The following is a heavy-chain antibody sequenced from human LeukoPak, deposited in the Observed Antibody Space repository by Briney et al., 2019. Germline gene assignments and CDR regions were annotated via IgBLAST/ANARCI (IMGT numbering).Heavy chain of an antibody. J-gene: IGHJ3*02. CDR1: GYILTGYY. D-gene: IGHD2-15*01. V-gene: IGHV1-2*02. CDR3: ARSIDPWYHDAFDI. CDR2: INPNSGDT. Sequence: VASVKVSCKASGYILTGYYVHWVRQAPGQGLEWMGWINPNSGDTNYAQKFQGRVTMTRDTSISTAYMELSRLRSDDTAVYYCARSIDPWYHDAFDIWGQGTMVTVSS.